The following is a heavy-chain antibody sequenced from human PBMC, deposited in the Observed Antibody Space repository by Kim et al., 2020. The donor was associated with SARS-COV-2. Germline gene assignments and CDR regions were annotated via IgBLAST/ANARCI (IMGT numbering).Heavy chain of an antibody. Sequence: GGSLRLSCAASGFTFSSYAMHWVRQAPGKGLEWVAVISYDGSNKYYADSVKGRFTISRDNSKNTLYLQMNSLRAEDTAVYYCATSKWTLWRGMDVWGQGTTVTVSS. CDR2: ISYDGSNK. V-gene: IGHV3-30-3*01. CDR1: GFTFSSYA. D-gene: IGHD2-8*01. J-gene: IGHJ6*02. CDR3: ATSKWTLWRGMDV.